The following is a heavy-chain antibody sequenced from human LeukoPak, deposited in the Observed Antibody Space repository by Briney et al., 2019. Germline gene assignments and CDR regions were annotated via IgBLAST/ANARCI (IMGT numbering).Heavy chain of an antibody. CDR1: GGAFSGYS. Sequence: SQTLSLTCAVYGGAFSGYSWSWVRQPPGKGLEWIGEINHSGSTNYNPSLKSRVTISVDTSKNQFSLKLSSVTAADTAVYYCARGLSGSYLAFDIWGQGTMVTVSS. J-gene: IGHJ3*02. CDR2: INHSGST. CDR3: ARGLSGSYLAFDI. D-gene: IGHD1-26*01. V-gene: IGHV4-34*01.